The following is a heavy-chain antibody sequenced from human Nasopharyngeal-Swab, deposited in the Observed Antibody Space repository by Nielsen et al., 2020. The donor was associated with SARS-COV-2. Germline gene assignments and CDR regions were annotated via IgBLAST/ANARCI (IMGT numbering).Heavy chain of an antibody. CDR3: ARDGLDYDFWSAYFMDV. CDR2: INSDGIAT. V-gene: IGHV3-74*01. J-gene: IGHJ6*02. CDR1: GFTFSYYW. D-gene: IGHD3-3*01. Sequence: GESLKISCVASGFTFSYYWIHWVRQAPGKGLVWVSRINSDGIATSYADSVNGRFTISRDNAKNTVYLQMNSLEVEDTAVYYCARDGLDYDFWSAYFMDVWGQGTTVTVSS.